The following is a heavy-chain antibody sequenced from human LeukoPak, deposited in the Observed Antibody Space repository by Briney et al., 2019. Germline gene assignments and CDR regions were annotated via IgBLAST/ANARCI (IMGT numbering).Heavy chain of an antibody. CDR1: GGSISSYY. D-gene: IGHD3-10*01. CDR3: ASLRGQYGMDV. V-gene: IGHV4-59*01. J-gene: IGHJ6*02. CDR2: IYYSGST. Sequence: SETLSLTCTVSGGSISSYYWSWIRQPPGKGLEWIGYIYYSGSTNYNPSLKSRVTISVDTSKNQFSLKLSSVTAADTAVYYCASLRGQYGMDVWGQGTTVTVSS.